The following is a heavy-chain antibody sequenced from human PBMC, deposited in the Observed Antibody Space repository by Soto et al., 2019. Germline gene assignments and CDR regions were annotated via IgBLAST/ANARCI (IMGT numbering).Heavy chain of an antibody. J-gene: IGHJ6*02. Sequence: QVQVVQSGAEVKKPGASVRVSCKPSAYNLAGDGFTWVRQAPGQGLEWMGWINVHNGDTNYAQKFQDRFSLTTDTFTRTVYMELTNLRSDVTAVYYCARRGNPYMDVWGQGTTVIVSS. CDR2: INVHNGDT. CDR1: AYNLAGDG. V-gene: IGHV1-18*01. CDR3: ARRGNPYMDV.